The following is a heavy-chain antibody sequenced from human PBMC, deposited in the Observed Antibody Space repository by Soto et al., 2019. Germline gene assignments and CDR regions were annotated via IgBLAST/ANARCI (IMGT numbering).Heavy chain of an antibody. CDR1: GFTFSTYG. D-gene: IGHD3-22*01. V-gene: IGHV3-30*18. CDR2: ISSDGKSE. Sequence: GGSLRLSCAASGFTFSTYGMHWVRQPPGKGLEWVAVISSDGKSEHYADPVKGRFSISRDNSKNTLSLQMNSLRVEDTAVYYCAKTITTYSGDSRGRGALVDYWGQGTLVTVSS. J-gene: IGHJ4*02. CDR3: AKTITTYSGDSRGRGALVDY.